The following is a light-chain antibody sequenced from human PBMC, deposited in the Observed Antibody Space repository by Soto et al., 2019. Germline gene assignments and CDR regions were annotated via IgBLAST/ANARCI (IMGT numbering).Light chain of an antibody. CDR1: SRDVGCYNY. V-gene: IGLV2-14*01. CDR2: EVS. Sequence: QSVLTQPASVSGSPGQSITISCTGTSRDVGCYNYVSWYQQHPGKAPKLMIYEVSNRPSGVSNRFSGSKSCNTAYLTISGLQAEYEADYYCSSYTSSSTYVFGTGTKLTVL. J-gene: IGLJ1*01. CDR3: SSYTSSSTYV.